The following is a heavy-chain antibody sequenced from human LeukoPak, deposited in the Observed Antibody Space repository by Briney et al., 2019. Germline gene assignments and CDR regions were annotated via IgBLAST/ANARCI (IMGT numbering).Heavy chain of an antibody. CDR2: ISGSGGST. Sequence: GRSLRLSRAASGFTFSSYGMTWVRQAPGKGLEWVSAISGSGGSTYYADSVKGRFTISRDNSKNTLYLQMNSLRAEDTAVYYCGKSHHVTAIDYWGQGTLVTVSS. D-gene: IGHD2-21*02. CDR1: GFTFSSYG. V-gene: IGHV3-23*01. CDR3: GKSHHVTAIDY. J-gene: IGHJ4*02.